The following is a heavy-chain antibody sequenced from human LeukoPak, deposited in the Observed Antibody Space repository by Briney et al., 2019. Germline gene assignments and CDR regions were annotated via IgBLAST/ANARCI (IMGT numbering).Heavy chain of an antibody. Sequence: GGSLRLSCAAFGFAMTWVRQAPGKGLEWVSHISGSGGNTCHADSVKGRFTISRDNSKNTVYLQMNSLRAEDTAVYYCAKTTAGHSSGRDPGWPVDYWGQGTLVTVSS. J-gene: IGHJ4*02. CDR3: AKTTAGHSSGRDPGWPVDY. CDR2: ISGSGGNT. V-gene: IGHV3-23*01. D-gene: IGHD6-19*01. CDR1: GFA.